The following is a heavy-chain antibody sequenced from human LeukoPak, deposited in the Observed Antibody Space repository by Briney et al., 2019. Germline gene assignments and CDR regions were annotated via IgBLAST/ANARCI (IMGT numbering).Heavy chain of an antibody. J-gene: IGHJ4*02. D-gene: IGHD3-9*01. V-gene: IGHV3-48*04. CDR1: GFTFSSNS. Sequence: GGPLRLSCAASGFTFSSNSMNWVRQAPGKGLEWVSYISSSGTTIYADSVKGRFTISRDNAKNSLYLQMNSLRAEDTAVYYCARDKLRYFDWLLDYWGQGTLVAVSS. CDR2: ISSSGTTI. CDR3: ARDKLRYFDWLLDY.